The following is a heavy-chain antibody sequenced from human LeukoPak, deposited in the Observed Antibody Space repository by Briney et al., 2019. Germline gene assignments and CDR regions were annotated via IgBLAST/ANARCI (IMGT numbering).Heavy chain of an antibody. D-gene: IGHD3-10*01. CDR3: AREGLYGSGSYGGFDV. Sequence: PGGSLRLSCAASGFTFGTHAMTRVRQAPAKGLEWVSTISGSGGSTYYADSVKGRFTISTDNSKNTLYVQMNSLRAEDTAVYYCAREGLYGSGSYGGFDVWGQGTMVTVSS. CDR2: ISGSGGST. CDR1: GFTFGTHA. J-gene: IGHJ3*01. V-gene: IGHV3-23*01.